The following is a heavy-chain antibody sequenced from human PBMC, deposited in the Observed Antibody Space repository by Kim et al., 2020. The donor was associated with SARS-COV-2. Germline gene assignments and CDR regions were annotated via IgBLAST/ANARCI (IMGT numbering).Heavy chain of an antibody. V-gene: IGHV1-3*01. CDR1: GYTFTSYA. D-gene: IGHD4-17*01. Sequence: ASVKVSCKASGYTFTSYAMHWVRQAPGQRLEWMGWINAGNGSTKYSQKFQGRVTITRDTSASTAYMELSSLRSEDTAVYYCARESTVTFDYWGQGTLVTVSS. CDR3: ARESTVTFDY. J-gene: IGHJ4*02. CDR2: INAGNGST.